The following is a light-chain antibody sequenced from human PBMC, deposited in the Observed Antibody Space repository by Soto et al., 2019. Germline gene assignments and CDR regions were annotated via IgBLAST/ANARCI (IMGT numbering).Light chain of an antibody. Sequence: DIQLTQSPSFLSASVGDRVTITCRASQGISSYLAWYQQKPGKAPKLLIYVVSTLQSGVPSRFSGSGSGTEFALTISSLQPEDVATYYCQQLNSYPITFGQGTRLEIK. V-gene: IGKV1-9*01. J-gene: IGKJ5*01. CDR1: QGISSY. CDR3: QQLNSYPIT. CDR2: VVS.